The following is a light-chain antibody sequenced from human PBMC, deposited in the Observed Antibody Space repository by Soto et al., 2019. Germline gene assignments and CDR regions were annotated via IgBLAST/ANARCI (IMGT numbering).Light chain of an antibody. CDR1: SSDVGGYNY. V-gene: IGLV2-14*03. CDR2: DVS. CDR3: NSYTSSSTVV. J-gene: IGLJ2*01. Sequence: QSALTQPASVSGSPGQSITISCTGTSSDVGGYNYVSWYQHHPGKAPKLMIYDVSNRPSGVSARFSGSKSGNTASLTISGLQAEDEADYYCNSYTSSSTVVFGGGTKLTVL.